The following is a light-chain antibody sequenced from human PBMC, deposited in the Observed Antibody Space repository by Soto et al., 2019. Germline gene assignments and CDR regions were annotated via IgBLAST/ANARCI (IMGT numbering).Light chain of an antibody. CDR2: AIS. CDR3: QQYDTTPYT. V-gene: IGKV3-20*01. Sequence: LVLTQAPGTLSLYPGERAALSCSASYSVNKNYLAWYQQTPGQAPRVLIYAISDRAIGIPYRFSGSGSGTDFTLTITRLEHEDFAAYYCQQYDTTPYTFGPGTKVDIK. J-gene: IGKJ3*01. CDR1: YSVNKNY.